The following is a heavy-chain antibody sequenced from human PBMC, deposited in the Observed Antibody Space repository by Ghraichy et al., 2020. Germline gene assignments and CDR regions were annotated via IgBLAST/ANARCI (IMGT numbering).Heavy chain of an antibody. Sequence: GGSLRLSCAASGFTFSIYWMHWVRQVPGMGLVWVSRINSDGSTTTYADSVKGRFTISRDNAKNTLYLQLNSLRAEDTAGYYCAILTALGTTSKGAVAGTDYWGQGTLVTVSS. V-gene: IGHV3-74*01. CDR1: GFTFSIYW. J-gene: IGHJ4*02. CDR3: AILTALGTTSKGAVAGTDY. CDR2: INSDGSTT. D-gene: IGHD6-19*01.